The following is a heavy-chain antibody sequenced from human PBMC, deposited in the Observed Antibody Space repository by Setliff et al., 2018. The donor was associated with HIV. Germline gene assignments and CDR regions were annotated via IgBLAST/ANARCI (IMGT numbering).Heavy chain of an antibody. D-gene: IGHD6-19*01. CDR3: AREGQWLA. V-gene: IGHV1-3*01. J-gene: IGHJ5*02. CDR2: VNADNGNT. CDR1: GYTFTSYA. Sequence: ASVKVSCKASGYTFTSYALHWVRQAPGQRLEWMGWVNADNGNTKYSEKFQGRVTITRDTAASTVYMELSNLKSEDTAVYYCAREGQWLAWGQGTLVTVSS.